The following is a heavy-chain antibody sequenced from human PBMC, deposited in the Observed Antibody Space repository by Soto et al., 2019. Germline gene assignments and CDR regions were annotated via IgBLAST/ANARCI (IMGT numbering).Heavy chain of an antibody. D-gene: IGHD2-15*01. V-gene: IGHV3-23*01. CDR2: ISGSGGST. Sequence: GGSLRLSCAASGFTFSSYAVSWVRQAPGKGLEWVSAISGSGGSTYYADSVKGRFTISRDNSKNTLYLQMNSLRAEDTAVYYCAKAPGRCSGGSCYSGLFSIDYWGQGTLVTVSS. CDR3: AKAPGRCSGGSCYSGLFSIDY. CDR1: GFTFSSYA. J-gene: IGHJ4*02.